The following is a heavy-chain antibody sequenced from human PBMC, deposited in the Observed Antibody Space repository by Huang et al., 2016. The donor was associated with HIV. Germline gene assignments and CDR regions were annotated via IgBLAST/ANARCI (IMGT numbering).Heavy chain of an antibody. CDR3: ARSGFGVVITTTLDYYYMDV. CDR2: SSVYNGDT. D-gene: IGHD3-3*01. CDR1: NYNFGSHG. Sequence: QVQLVQSGAEVKKPGASVKVSCEASNYNFGSHGISWVRQAPGQGLEWRGWSSVYNGDTKYAQKFQGRVTMTRETSTRTAYMELTSLRVDDTAVYYCARSGFGVVITTTLDYYYMDVWGTGTTVTVSS. J-gene: IGHJ6*03. V-gene: IGHV1-18*01.